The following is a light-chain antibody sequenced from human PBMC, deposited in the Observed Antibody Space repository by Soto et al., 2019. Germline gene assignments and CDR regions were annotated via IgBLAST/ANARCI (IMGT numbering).Light chain of an antibody. J-gene: IGLJ1*01. CDR2: GNS. V-gene: IGLV1-40*01. CDR1: SSNIGAGYD. CDR3: QSYDSSLSGLYV. Sequence: QSVLPQPPSVYGAPGQRVTISCPGSSSNIGAGYDVHWYQQLPGTAPKLLIYGNSNRPSGVPDRFSGSKSGTSASLAITGLQAEDEADYYCQSYDSSLSGLYVFGTGTKAPS.